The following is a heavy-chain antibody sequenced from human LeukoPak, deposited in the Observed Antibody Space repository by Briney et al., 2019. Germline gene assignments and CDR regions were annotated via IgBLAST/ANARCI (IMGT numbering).Heavy chain of an antibody. D-gene: IGHD3-10*01. CDR2: IYYSGST. CDR1: GGSISSSSYY. J-gene: IGHJ3*02. Sequence: SETLSLTCTVSGGSISSSSYYWGWIRQPPGKGLEWIGSIYYSGSTYYNPSPKSRVTISVDTSKNQFSLKLTSVTAADTAVYYCARASKEDTGSLDAFDIWGQGTMVTVSS. CDR3: ARASKEDTGSLDAFDI. V-gene: IGHV4-39*07.